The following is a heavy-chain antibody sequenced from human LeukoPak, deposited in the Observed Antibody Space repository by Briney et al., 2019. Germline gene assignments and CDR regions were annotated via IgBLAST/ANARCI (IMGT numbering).Heavy chain of an antibody. CDR2: MNPNSGNT. V-gene: IGHV1-8*01. Sequence: ASVKVSCKASGYTFTSYDINWVRQATGQGLEWMGWMNPNSGNTGYAQKFQGRVTMTRNTSISTAYMELSSLRSEDTAVYYCARPYDFWSGYYHLDYYGMYVWGQGTTVTVSS. D-gene: IGHD3-3*01. CDR1: GYTFTSYD. J-gene: IGHJ6*02. CDR3: ARPYDFWSGYYHLDYYGMYV.